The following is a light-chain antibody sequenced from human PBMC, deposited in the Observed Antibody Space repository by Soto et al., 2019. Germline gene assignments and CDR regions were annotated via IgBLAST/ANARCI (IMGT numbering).Light chain of an antibody. J-gene: IGLJ1*01. V-gene: IGLV2-23*01. CDR1: SSDVGNYNL. Sequence: QSVLTQPASVSGSPGQSIAISCTGTSSDVGNYNLVSWYQQHSGKAPKLMIYEGTKRPSGVSDRFSGSKSGNTASLTSSGLQAEDEADYYCCSYASTGTYVFGTGTKVTVL. CDR3: CSYASTGTYV. CDR2: EGT.